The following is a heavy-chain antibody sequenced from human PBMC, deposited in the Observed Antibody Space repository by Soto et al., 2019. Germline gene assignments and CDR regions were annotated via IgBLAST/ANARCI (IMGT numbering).Heavy chain of an antibody. D-gene: IGHD1-26*01. Sequence: SETLSLTCTVSGGSISDYYWSWIRQPPGKGLEWIGYIYYSDSTNYNPSFKSRITISVDTSKNQFSLTLSSMTAADTAVYYCAGGWWEREGYLMDVWGQGTTVTVSS. CDR1: GGSISDYY. CDR3: AGGWWEREGYLMDV. J-gene: IGHJ6*02. CDR2: IYYSDST. V-gene: IGHV4-59*08.